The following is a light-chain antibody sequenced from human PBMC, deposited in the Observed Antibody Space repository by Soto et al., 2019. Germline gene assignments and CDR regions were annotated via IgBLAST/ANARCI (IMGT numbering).Light chain of an antibody. Sequence: DIQMTQSPSIMSASVGDSVTITCRASQTIYSLVSWYQQKPVKAPKLVVYDATSLESGVSSRFSGSGYGTEFTLTISGLQPDDFATYYCQHYRLYSPWTFGQGTKVDIK. CDR3: QHYRLYSPWT. V-gene: IGKV1-5*01. CDR2: DAT. CDR1: QTIYSL. J-gene: IGKJ1*01.